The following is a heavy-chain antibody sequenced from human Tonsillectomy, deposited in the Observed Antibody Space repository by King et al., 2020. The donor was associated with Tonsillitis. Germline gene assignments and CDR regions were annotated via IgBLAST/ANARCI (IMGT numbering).Heavy chain of an antibody. CDR2: ISYDGSNK. CDR1: GFTFSSYG. CDR3: AKAYNWNDSPDY. J-gene: IGHJ4*02. Sequence: QLVQSGGGVVQPGRSLRLSCAASGFTFSSYGMHWVRQAPGKGLEWVAVISYDGSNKYYADSVKGRFTISRDNSKNTLYLQMNSLRAEDTAVYYCAKAYNWNDSPDYWGQGTLVTVSS. D-gene: IGHD1-20*01. V-gene: IGHV3-30*18.